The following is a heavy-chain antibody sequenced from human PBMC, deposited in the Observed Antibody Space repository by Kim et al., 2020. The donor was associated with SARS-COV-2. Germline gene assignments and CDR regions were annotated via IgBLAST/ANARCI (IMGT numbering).Heavy chain of an antibody. CDR1: GFTFSSYA. Sequence: GGSLRLSCAASGFTFSSYAMSWFRQAPGKGLEWVSVIYSGGSSTYYADSVKVRFTISRDNAKNTLYLQMNSLRAEDTAVYYCAKERGTTMIVGDWYGMDVWGQGTTVTVSS. CDR3: AKERGTTMIVGDWYGMDV. D-gene: IGHD3-22*01. J-gene: IGHJ6*02. CDR2: IYSGGSST. V-gene: IGHV3-23*03.